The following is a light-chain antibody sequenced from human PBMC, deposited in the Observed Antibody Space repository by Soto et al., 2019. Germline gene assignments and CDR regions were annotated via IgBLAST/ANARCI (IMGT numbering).Light chain of an antibody. V-gene: IGKV1-39*01. Sequence: DIPMTQSPSSLSASVGDRVTITCRASQSSSTYFKWYQHKPGKAPKVLIYAASSLQSGVTARFSGSGSGTDFTLTISSLPPEDFATYSGQQSYSTQNTFGQGTKLEIK. CDR2: AAS. J-gene: IGKJ2*01. CDR1: QSSSTY. CDR3: QQSYSTQNT.